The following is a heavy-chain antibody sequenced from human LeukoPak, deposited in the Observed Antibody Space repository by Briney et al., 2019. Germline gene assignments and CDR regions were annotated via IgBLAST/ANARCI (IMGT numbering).Heavy chain of an antibody. CDR2: IYYSGSN. D-gene: IGHD5-24*01. CDR1: GGSISSYN. CDR3: WRASRDSYNFFYFDY. Sequence: PAETLSLTCTVSGGSISSYNLSWIRQPPGKGLEWVAYIYYSGSNKYNPSLKNRLITLISTSKNQFFLMQSSVMRAETTVYYYWRASRDSYNFFYFDYWGQGTLVTVSS. J-gene: IGHJ4*02. V-gene: IGHV4-59*01.